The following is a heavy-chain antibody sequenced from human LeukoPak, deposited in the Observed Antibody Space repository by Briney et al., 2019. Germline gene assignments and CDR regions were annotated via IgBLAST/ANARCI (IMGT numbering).Heavy chain of an antibody. CDR1: GYTFTSYG. CDR3: ARDRKWEPPFDY. V-gene: IGHV1-18*01. Sequence: ASVTVSCKASGYTFTSYGTSWVRQAPGQGLEWMGWISAYNGNTNYAQKLQGRVTMTTDTSTSTAYMELRSLRSDDTAVYYCARDRKWEPPFDYWGQGTLVTVSS. D-gene: IGHD1-26*01. J-gene: IGHJ4*02. CDR2: ISAYNGNT.